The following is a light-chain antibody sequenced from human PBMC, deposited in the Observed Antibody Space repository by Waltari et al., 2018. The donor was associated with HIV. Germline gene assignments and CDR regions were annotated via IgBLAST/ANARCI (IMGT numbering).Light chain of an antibody. CDR2: GAS. J-gene: IGKJ4*01. Sequence: EIVMTQSPATLSVSPGERATLSCRASQRISGNLAWYQQKPGQAPRPLIYGASTRATGIPARVSGSGSRTEVTLTISSLQAEDVAIYYCQQYKNGLTFGCGTKVEIK. CDR1: QRISGN. V-gene: IGKV3-15*01. CDR3: QQYKNGLT.